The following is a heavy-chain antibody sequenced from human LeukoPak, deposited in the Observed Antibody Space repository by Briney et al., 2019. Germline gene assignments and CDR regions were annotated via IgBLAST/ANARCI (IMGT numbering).Heavy chain of an antibody. CDR2: IYYSGST. V-gene: IGHV4-59*08. CDR3: ARHLDSYGYNVGDY. D-gene: IGHD5-18*01. CDR1: GGSISSYY. Sequence: SVTLSLTCTVSGGSISSYYWSWIRQPPGKGLEWIGYIYYSGSTNCNPSLKSRVTISVDTSKNQFSLKLTSMTAADTAVYYCARHLDSYGYNVGDYWGQGTLVTVSS. J-gene: IGHJ4*02.